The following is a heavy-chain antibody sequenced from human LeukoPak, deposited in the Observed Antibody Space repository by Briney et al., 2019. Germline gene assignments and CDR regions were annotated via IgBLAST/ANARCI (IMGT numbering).Heavy chain of an antibody. CDR3: ARDTKLTLARGVRNYFDY. J-gene: IGHJ4*02. D-gene: IGHD3-10*01. CDR1: GFTFSSYG. CDR2: IWYDGSNK. V-gene: IGHV3-33*01. Sequence: GRSLRLSCAASGFTFSSYGMHWVRQAPGKGMAWVAVIWYDGSNKYYAVSVKGVFSLSRYTAKNSLYLQMNSLRAEDTAVYYCARDTKLTLARGVRNYFDYWGQGTRVTVSS.